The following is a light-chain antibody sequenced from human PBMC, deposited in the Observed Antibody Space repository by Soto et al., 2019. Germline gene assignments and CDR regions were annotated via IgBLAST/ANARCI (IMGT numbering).Light chain of an antibody. CDR1: QSVSSTY. V-gene: IGKV3-20*01. J-gene: IGKJ5*01. CDR2: GAS. CDR3: QHFGDSPIT. Sequence: EIVMPHSPATLSLSPGERATHSCRASQSVSSTYLAWCQQKPGQAPRLLIYGASTRATGIPDRFSGTGSGTDFTLTISRLEPEDFAVYYCQHFGDSPITFGQGTRLEI.